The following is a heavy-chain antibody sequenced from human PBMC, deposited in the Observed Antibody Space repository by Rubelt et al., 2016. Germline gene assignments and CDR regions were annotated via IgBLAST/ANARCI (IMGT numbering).Heavy chain of an antibody. D-gene: IGHD1-26*01. V-gene: IGHV3-21*01. CDR3: ARGIGATPTVDY. J-gene: IGHJ4*02. CDR1: GFTFSSHS. CDR2: ISSSSSYI. Sequence: EVQLLESGGDLIQPGGSLRLSCTASGFTFSSHSMHWVRQVPGKGLEWVSSISSSSSYIYYADSAKGRFTISRDNAKNSLYRQMDSLRAEDTAVYYCARGIGATPTVDYWGQGTLVTVSS.